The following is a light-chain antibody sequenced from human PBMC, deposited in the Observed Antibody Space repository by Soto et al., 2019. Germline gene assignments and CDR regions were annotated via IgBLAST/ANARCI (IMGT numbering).Light chain of an antibody. Sequence: EIVMTQSPGTVSVFPGETVTLSCRASQSVRGYLDWFHQKPGQAPRLVLLRIFTRAIGVPARFSGSGSETEFTLTISGLQSEDYGVYYCLQHYSWPWTFGQGTKVEIK. J-gene: IGKJ1*01. CDR1: QSVRGY. CDR3: LQHYSWPWT. V-gene: IGKV3-15*01. CDR2: RIF.